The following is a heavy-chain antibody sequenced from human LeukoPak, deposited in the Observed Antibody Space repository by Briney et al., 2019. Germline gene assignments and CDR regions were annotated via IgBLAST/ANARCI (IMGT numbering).Heavy chain of an antibody. V-gene: IGHV3-20*04. CDR2: INWNGGST. Sequence: PGGSLRLSCAASGFTFDDYGMSWVRQAPGKGLEWVSGINWNGGSTVYADSVKGRFTISRDNAKNSLYLQMNSLRAEDTALYYCARALPVRGRTGYSSGWWKVGNWFDPWGQGTLVTVSS. CDR1: GFTFDDYG. J-gene: IGHJ5*02. CDR3: ARALPVRGRTGYSSGWWKVGNWFDP. D-gene: IGHD6-19*01.